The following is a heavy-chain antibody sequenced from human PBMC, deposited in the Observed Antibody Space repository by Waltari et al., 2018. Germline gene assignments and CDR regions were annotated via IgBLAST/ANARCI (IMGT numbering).Heavy chain of an antibody. D-gene: IGHD5-12*01. CDR3: ARDQATDRGFDY. J-gene: IGHJ4*02. CDR1: GCTFSSYW. CDR2: IKQDGSEK. Sequence: EVQLVESWGGLVQPGGSLRLSCAASGCTFSSYWIVWVRQAPGKGLEWVANIKQDGSEKYYVDSVKGRFTISRDNAKNSLYLQMNSLRAEDTAVYYCARDQATDRGFDYWGQGTLVTVSS. V-gene: IGHV3-7*01.